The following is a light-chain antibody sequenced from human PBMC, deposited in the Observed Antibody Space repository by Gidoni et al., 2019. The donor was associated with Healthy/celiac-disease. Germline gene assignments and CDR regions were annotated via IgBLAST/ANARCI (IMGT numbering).Light chain of an antibody. CDR3: HVWDSSTVV. CDR2: RDS. CDR1: NVGSKN. V-gene: IGLV3-9*01. Sequence: SYELTQPRSASVALGQTARNTCGGNNVGSKNVHWYQQKPGQAPVLVIYRDSNRPSGIPERFSGSNSWNTATLTISRAQAGDEADYYCHVWDSSTVVFGGGTKLTVL. J-gene: IGLJ2*01.